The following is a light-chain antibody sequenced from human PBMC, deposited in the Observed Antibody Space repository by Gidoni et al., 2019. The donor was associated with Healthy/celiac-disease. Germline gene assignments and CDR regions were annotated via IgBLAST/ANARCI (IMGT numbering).Light chain of an antibody. CDR1: RSNIGSNY. Sequence: QSVLTQPPSASVTPGQRVTISCSGSRSNIGSNYVYWYQRLPGTAPKLRIYRNNQRPSGVPDRFSGSKSGTSASLAISGLRSEDEADYYCAAWDDSLSGWVFGGGTKLTVL. CDR3: AAWDDSLSGWV. V-gene: IGLV1-47*01. CDR2: RNN. J-gene: IGLJ3*02.